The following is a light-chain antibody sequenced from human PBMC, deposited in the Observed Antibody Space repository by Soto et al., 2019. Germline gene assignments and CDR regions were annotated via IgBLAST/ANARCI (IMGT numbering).Light chain of an antibody. J-gene: IGKJ5*01. CDR3: QQYNNWPIT. CDR2: GVS. CDR1: QSVSSSY. V-gene: IGKV3-15*01. Sequence: EIVLTQSPGTLSLSPGERATLSCRASQSVSSSYLAWYQQKPGQAPRLLIYGVSTRATGIPARFSGSGSGTEFTLTISSLQSEDFEIYYCQQYNNWPITFGQGTRLEI.